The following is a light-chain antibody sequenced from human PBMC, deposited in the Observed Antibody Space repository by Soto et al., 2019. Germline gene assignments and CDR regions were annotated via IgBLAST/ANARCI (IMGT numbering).Light chain of an antibody. J-gene: IGKJ1*01. CDR2: AAS. Sequence: DIQMTQSPSSLSASVGDRVTITCRASQGISNYLACYQQIPGKVPRLLIYAASTLQSGVPSRFSGSGSGTDFTLTISSLQPEDVATYYCQKYNSARWTFGLGTKVDIK. V-gene: IGKV1-27*01. CDR3: QKYNSARWT. CDR1: QGISNY.